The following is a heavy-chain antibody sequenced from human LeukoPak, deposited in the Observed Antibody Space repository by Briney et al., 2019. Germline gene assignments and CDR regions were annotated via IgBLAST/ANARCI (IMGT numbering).Heavy chain of an antibody. CDR1: GYTFTNYA. CDR2: ISVYSDDT. CDR3: AREGDSSGYFFRPDY. V-gene: IGHV1-18*01. D-gene: IGHD3-22*01. J-gene: IGHJ4*02. Sequence: ASVKVSCKASGYTFTNYAISWVRQAPGQGLEWMGWISVYSDDTKSAQNFQGRITMTTDTSTSTAYTELRSLRSDDTAVYYCAREGDSSGYFFRPDYWGQGTLVTVSS.